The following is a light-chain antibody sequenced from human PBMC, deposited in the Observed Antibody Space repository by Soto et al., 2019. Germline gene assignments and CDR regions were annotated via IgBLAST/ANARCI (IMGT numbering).Light chain of an antibody. CDR1: RTDVGNYNF. V-gene: IGLV2-14*01. CDR3: SSYASGSTYV. CDR2: DVS. Sequence: QSVLTQPASVSGSPGQSITISCTGTRTDVGNYNFVSWYQQYPGKAPKVIIYDVSYRPSGVSDRFSGSKSGNTASLTISGLHAEGEADYYCSSYASGSTYVFATGTKVTVL. J-gene: IGLJ1*01.